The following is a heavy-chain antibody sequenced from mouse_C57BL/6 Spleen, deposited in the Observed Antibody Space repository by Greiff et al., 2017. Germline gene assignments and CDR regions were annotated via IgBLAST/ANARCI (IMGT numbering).Heavy chain of an antibody. Sequence: QVQLQQPGAELVRPGTSVKLSCKASGYTFTSYWMHWVKQRPGQGLEWIGVIDPSDSYTNYNQKFKGKATLTVDTSSSTAYMQLSSLTSEDSAVYYCARGSSYYWYCDVWGTGTTVTVSS. CDR2: IDPSDSYT. D-gene: IGHD1-1*01. CDR1: GYTFTSYW. CDR3: ARGSSYYWYCDV. J-gene: IGHJ1*03. V-gene: IGHV1-59*01.